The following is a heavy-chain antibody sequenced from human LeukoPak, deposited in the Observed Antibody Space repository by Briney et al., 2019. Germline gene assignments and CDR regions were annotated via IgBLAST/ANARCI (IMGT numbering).Heavy chain of an antibody. V-gene: IGHV4-34*01. CDR1: GGSFSGYY. D-gene: IGHD5-24*01. CDR2: IHYSGRI. Sequence: SETLSLTCAVYGGSFSGYYWTWIRQPPGKGLEWIGEIHYSGRINYNPSLKSRDTISADTSNNHFSLKVNSVTAADTAVYYCSRGTDAYKCGNSWGQGTLVTVSS. J-gene: IGHJ4*02. CDR3: SRGTDAYKCGNS.